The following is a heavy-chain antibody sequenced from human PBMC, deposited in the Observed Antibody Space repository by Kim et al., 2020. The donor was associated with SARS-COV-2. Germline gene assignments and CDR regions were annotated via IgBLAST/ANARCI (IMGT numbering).Heavy chain of an antibody. Sequence: GGSLRLSCAASGFTFSTYTMSWVRQAPGKGLEWVSSISARDHSPYYADCVKGRFTVSRDNSKRILYLQMNGLRAEDTAVYFCSTTLTNRHCTPTNCFDI. CDR2: ISARDHSP. V-gene: IGHV3-23*01. CDR3: STTLTNRHCTPTNCFDI. J-gene: IGHJ3*02. D-gene: IGHD2-8*01. CDR1: GFTFSTYT.